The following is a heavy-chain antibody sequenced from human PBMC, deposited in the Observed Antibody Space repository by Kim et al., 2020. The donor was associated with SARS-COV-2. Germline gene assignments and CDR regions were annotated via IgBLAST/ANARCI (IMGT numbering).Heavy chain of an antibody. Sequence: GGSLRLSCSASGFTFSSYAMHWVRQAPGKGLEYVSAISSNGGSTYYADSVKGRFTISRDNSKNTLYLQMSSLRAEDTAVYYCVKNGGDSSGWYRFSYWGQGTLVTVSS. V-gene: IGHV3-64D*09. D-gene: IGHD6-19*01. J-gene: IGHJ4*02. CDR1: GFTFSSYA. CDR2: ISSNGGST. CDR3: VKNGGDSSGWYRFSY.